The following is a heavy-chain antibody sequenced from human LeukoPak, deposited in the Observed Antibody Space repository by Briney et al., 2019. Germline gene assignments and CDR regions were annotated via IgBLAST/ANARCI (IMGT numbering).Heavy chain of an antibody. Sequence: PGRSLRLSCAASGFIFSSYGMHWVRQAPGKGLEWVAVIWYDGSNKYYADSVKGRFTISRDNSKNTLYLQMNSLRAEDTAVYYCARALTTGYYYYGMDVWGQGTTVTVSS. V-gene: IGHV3-33*01. D-gene: IGHD4-11*01. J-gene: IGHJ6*02. CDR2: IWYDGSNK. CDR1: GFIFSSYG. CDR3: ARALTTGYYYYGMDV.